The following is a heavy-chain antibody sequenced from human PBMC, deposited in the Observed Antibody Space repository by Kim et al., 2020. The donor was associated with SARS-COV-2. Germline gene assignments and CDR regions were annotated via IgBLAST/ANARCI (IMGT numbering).Heavy chain of an antibody. D-gene: IGHD1-26*01. Sequence: GESLKISCKGSGYSFTSYWIGWVRQMPGKGLEWMGIIYPGDSDTRYSPSFQGQVTISADKSISTAYLQWSSLKASDTAMYYCARRRSGSYSGFTFAFDIWGQGTMVTVSS. J-gene: IGHJ3*02. CDR3: ARRRSGSYSGFTFAFDI. V-gene: IGHV5-51*01. CDR1: GYSFTSYW. CDR2: IYPGDSDT.